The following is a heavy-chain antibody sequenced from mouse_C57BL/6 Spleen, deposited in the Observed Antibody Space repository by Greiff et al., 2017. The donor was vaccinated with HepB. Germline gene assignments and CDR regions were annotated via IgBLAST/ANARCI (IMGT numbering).Heavy chain of an antibody. J-gene: IGHJ2*01. D-gene: IGHD1-1*01. CDR2: INPYNGGT. CDR1: GYTFTDYY. Sequence: EVQLQQSGPVLVKPGASVKMSCKASGYTFTDYYMNWVKQSHGKSLEWIGVINPYNGGTSYNQKFKGKATLTVDKSSSTAYMELNSLTSEDSAVYYGARYYYGSRGYFDYWGQGTTLTVSS. CDR3: ARYYYGSRGYFDY. V-gene: IGHV1-19*01.